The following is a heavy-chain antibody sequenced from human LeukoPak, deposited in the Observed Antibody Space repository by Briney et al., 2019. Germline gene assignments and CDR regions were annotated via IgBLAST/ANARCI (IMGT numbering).Heavy chain of an antibody. D-gene: IGHD6-19*01. V-gene: IGHV4-38-2*01. J-gene: IGHJ4*02. CDR1: GYSISSGST. CDR2: IYQSGDT. CDR3: ARGGIAVAGTFGY. Sequence: PSETLSLTCAVSGYSISSGSTWCWIRQPPGEGLEWIGSIYQSGDTYYNSSLNSRVTISVDTSKNQFSLKLNSVTAADTAVYYCARGGIAVAGTFGYWGQGTLVTVAS.